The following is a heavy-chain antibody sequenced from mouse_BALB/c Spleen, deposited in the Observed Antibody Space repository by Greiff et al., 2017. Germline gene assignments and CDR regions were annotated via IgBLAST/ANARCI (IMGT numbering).Heavy chain of an antibody. J-gene: IGHJ2*01. D-gene: IGHD4-1*01. Sequence: EVKLMESGPDLVKPSQSLSLTCTVSGYSFTSCYSWHLIRQFPGNQLEWVGYIHYSGSTNYNPSLKSRISITRDTSKNQFFLQLSSVTTEDTATYYCARQLLGRVYWGQGTTLTVSS. CDR2: IHYSGST. CDR1: GYSFTSCYS. CDR3: ARQLLGRVY. V-gene: IGHV3-1*02.